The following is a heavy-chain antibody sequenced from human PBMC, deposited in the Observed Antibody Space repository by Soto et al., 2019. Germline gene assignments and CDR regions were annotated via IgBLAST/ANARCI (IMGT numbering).Heavy chain of an antibody. J-gene: IGHJ4*02. D-gene: IGHD2-21*02. CDR2: MSSDGSSE. CDR3: AKDARYCGGDCHMFDY. V-gene: IGHV3-30*18. Sequence: TGGSLRLSCVASGFMFSTYFMHWVRQAPGKGLEWVATMSSDGSSESYAESVKGRFTISRDNSRNTLNLQMNSLRGDDTAIYYCAKDARYCGGDCHMFDYWGQGTLVTVSS. CDR1: GFMFSTYF.